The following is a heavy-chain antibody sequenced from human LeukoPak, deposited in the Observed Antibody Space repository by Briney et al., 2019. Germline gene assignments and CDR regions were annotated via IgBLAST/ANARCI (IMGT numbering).Heavy chain of an antibody. CDR1: GGSISSGGYY. D-gene: IGHD4-17*01. J-gene: IGHJ4*02. V-gene: IGHV4-31*03. CDR3: ARAGTTVMYFDY. CDR2: IYYSGST. Sequence: SQTLSLTCTVSGGSISSGGYYWSWIRQHPGKGLEWIGYIYYSGSTYYNPSLKSRVTISVDTSKNQFSLKLSSVTAADTAVYYCARAGTTVMYFDYRGQGTLVTVSS.